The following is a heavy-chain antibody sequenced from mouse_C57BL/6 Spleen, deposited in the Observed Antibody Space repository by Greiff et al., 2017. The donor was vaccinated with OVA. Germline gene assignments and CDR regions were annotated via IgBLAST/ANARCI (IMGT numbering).Heavy chain of an antibody. J-gene: IGHJ4*01. CDR1: GFNITDYY. Sequence: EVLLVESGAELVKPGASVKLSCTASGFNITDYYMHWVKQRPEQGLEWIGGIDPEGGGTNYAPKFQGKATITADTSSNTAYLQLSSLTSEDTAVYYGARCDGYSCYALDYWGQGTTVTVSS. D-gene: IGHD2-3*01. V-gene: IGHV14-2*01. CDR2: IDPEGGGT. CDR3: ARCDGYSCYALDY.